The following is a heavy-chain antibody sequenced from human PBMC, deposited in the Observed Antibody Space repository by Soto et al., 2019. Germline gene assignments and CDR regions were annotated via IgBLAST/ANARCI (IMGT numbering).Heavy chain of an antibody. J-gene: IGHJ6*02. CDR1: GYSFTTYW. CDR3: ARHPEYRLPTGYYYAMDV. Sequence: PGESLKISCKASGYSFTTYWIGWVRQMPGKGLEWMGIIYPGDSETRYSPSLQGQVTISADKSISTAYLHWGSLRASDTAVYYCARHPEYRLPTGYYYAMDVWGQGTTVTVSS. D-gene: IGHD2-2*01. CDR2: IYPGDSET. V-gene: IGHV5-51*01.